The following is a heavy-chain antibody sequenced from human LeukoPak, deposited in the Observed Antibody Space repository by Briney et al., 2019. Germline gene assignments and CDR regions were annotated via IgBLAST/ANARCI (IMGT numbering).Heavy chain of an antibody. CDR1: GFTFSSYW. CDR2: IKQDGSEK. V-gene: IGHV3-7*01. D-gene: IGHD2-2*02. J-gene: IGHJ6*03. CDR3: ARSITSRGYCSSTSCYKWGFYYYYYMDV. Sequence: GGSLRLSXAASGFTFSSYWMSWVRQAPGKGLGWVANIKQDGSEKYYVDSVKGRFTISRDNAKNSLYLQMNSLRAEDTAVYYCARSITSRGYCSSTSCYKWGFYYYYYMDVWGKGTTVTVSS.